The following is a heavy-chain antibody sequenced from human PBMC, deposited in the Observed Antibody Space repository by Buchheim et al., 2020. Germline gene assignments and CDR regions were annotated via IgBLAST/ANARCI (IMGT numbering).Heavy chain of an antibody. Sequence: QVQLQESGPGLVKPSETLSLTCTVSGGSISSYYWSWIRQPPGKGLEWIGYIYYSGSTNYNPSLKSRVTISVDTSKNQFSLKLSSVTAADTAVYYCAGVVVTDAFDIWGQGT. CDR2: IYYSGST. CDR1: GGSISSYY. CDR3: AGVVVTDAFDI. D-gene: IGHD4-23*01. J-gene: IGHJ3*02. V-gene: IGHV4-59*01.